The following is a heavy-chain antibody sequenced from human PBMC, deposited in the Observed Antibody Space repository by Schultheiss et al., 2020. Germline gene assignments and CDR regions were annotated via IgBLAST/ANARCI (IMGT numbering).Heavy chain of an antibody. J-gene: IGHJ4*02. D-gene: IGHD5-12*01. CDR2: IYPGDSDT. CDR3: ARFRVQRGYSGYDVDFVFDY. Sequence: GESLKISCKGSGYSFTSYWIGWVRQMPGKGLEWMGIIYPGDSDTRYSPSFQGQVTISADKSISTAYLQWSSLKASDTAMYYCARFRVQRGYSGYDVDFVFDYWGQGTLVTVSS. CDR1: GYSFTSYW. V-gene: IGHV5-51*01.